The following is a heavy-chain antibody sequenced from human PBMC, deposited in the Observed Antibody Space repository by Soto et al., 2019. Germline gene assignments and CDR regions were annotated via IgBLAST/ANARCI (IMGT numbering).Heavy chain of an antibody. J-gene: IGHJ1*01. CDR3: AREENCSDGICYSEYFQR. Sequence: ASVKVSCKASGYIFTAYSMHWVRRAPGQGLEWMGVVNPSGGSTNYAQKFQGRITLTRDTSRNTVYMDLSSLTSEDTAVYYCAREENCSDGICYSEYFQRWGQGTLVTVSS. V-gene: IGHV1-46*01. CDR1: GYIFTAYS. D-gene: IGHD2-15*01. CDR2: VNPSGGST.